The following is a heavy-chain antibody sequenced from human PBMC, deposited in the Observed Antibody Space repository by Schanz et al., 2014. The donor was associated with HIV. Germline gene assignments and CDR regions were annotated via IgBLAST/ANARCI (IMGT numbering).Heavy chain of an antibody. CDR1: GFTFDDYA. J-gene: IGHJ2*01. CDR2: ISWSSGNI. D-gene: IGHD3-10*01. V-gene: IGHV3-9*01. Sequence: EVQLVESGGGLVQPGRSLRLSCAASGFTFDDYAMHWVRQAPGKGLEWVSGISWSSGNIGYADSVKGRFTISRDNAKNSLYLQMNSLRAEDTALYFCAKSEGSLWFGELPSGFDLWGRGIVVTVSS. CDR3: AKSEGSLWFGELPSGFDL.